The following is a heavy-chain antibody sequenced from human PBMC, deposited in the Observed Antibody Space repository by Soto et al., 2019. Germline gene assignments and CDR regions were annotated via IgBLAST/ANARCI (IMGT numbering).Heavy chain of an antibody. CDR3: ARQSPIAAARTD. Sequence: SETLSLTCTVSGGSISSSSYYWGWIRQPPGKGLEWIGSIYYIGSTYYNPSLKSRVTISVDTSKNQFSLKLSAVTAADTAVYYCARQSPIAAARTDGGQGTMVTVPS. V-gene: IGHV4-39*01. D-gene: IGHD6-13*01. CDR2: IYYIGST. J-gene: IGHJ4*02. CDR1: GGSISSSSYY.